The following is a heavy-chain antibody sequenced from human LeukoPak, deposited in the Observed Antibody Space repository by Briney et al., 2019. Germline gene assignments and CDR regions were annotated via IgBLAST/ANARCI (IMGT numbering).Heavy chain of an antibody. V-gene: IGHV3-48*01. Sequence: GGSLRLSCAASGFTFSSYSMHWVRQAPGKGLEWISYISSSSSTIYYADSVKGRFTISRDNSKNTLYLQMNSLRAEDTAVYYCAKVPLVVVVAVPLWGQGAMVTVSS. CDR2: ISSSSSTI. CDR3: AKVPLVVVVAVPL. J-gene: IGHJ3*01. D-gene: IGHD2-15*01. CDR1: GFTFSSYS.